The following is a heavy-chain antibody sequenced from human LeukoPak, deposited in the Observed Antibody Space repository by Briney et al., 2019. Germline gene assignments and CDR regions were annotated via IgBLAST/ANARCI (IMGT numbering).Heavy chain of an antibody. CDR1: GYTFTTYG. Sequence: ASVKVSCKAFGYTFTTYGITWVRQAPGQGLEWMGWISAYNGNTNYAQKLQGRVTMTTDTSTSTAYMELRSLRSDDTAVYYCARYFDWFNDAFDIWGQGTMVTVSS. D-gene: IGHD3-9*01. V-gene: IGHV1-18*01. CDR3: ARYFDWFNDAFDI. J-gene: IGHJ3*02. CDR2: ISAYNGNT.